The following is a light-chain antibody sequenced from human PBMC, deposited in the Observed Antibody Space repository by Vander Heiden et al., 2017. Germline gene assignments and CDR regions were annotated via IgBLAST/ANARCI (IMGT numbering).Light chain of an antibody. Sequence: SPSTLSASVGDRVTITCRASQTISYWLDWYQQKPGKAPKLLIYDASSLETGVPSRFSGSGSGTEFTLTISSLQPDDFATYYCQQCNNYSCTFGPGTKVEI. CDR1: QTISYW. V-gene: IGKV1-5*01. J-gene: IGKJ3*01. CDR3: QQCNNYSCT. CDR2: DAS.